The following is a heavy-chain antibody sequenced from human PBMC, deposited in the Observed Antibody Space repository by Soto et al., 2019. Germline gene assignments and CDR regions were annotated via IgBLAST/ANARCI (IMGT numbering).Heavy chain of an antibody. V-gene: IGHV3-23*01. CDR3: AKSRPGLDI. CDR2: IYGNGGRT. Sequence: GVLIRLSCAASGFKISTYGRTWVRQPPGKGLEWLSDIYGNGGRTNYADSVKGRFTISRDNSKNMLYLQMSSLRVDDTAVYYCAKSRPGLDIWGQGTMVTVSS. J-gene: IGHJ3*02. CDR1: GFKISTYG.